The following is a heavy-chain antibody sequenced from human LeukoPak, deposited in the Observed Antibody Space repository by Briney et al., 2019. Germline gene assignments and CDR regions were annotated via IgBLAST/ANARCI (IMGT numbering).Heavy chain of an antibody. CDR3: AREGAPFDY. V-gene: IGHV3-7*04. J-gene: IGHJ4*02. CDR1: GFTFSSYW. CDR2: MNQDGSEK. Sequence: PGGSLRLSCAASGFTFSSYWMSWVRQAPGKGLEWVANMNQDGSEKYYVASVKGRFTISRDNAKNSLYLQMNSLRAEDTAVYYCAREGAPFDYWGQGTLVTVSS.